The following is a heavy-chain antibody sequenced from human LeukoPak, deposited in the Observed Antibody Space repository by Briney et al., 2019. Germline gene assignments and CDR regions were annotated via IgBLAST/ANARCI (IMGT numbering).Heavy chain of an antibody. D-gene: IGHD2-15*01. J-gene: IGHJ4*02. CDR2: IYYSGST. V-gene: IGHV4-59*01. CDR3: AREPSTFCSGGSCSTRGYFDY. CDR1: GGSISSYY. Sequence: SETLSLTCTVSGGSISSYYWSWIRQPPGKGLEWIGYIYYSGSTNYNPSLKSRVTISVDTSKNQFSLKLSSVTAADTAVYYCAREPSTFCSGGSCSTRGYFDYWGQGTLVTVSS.